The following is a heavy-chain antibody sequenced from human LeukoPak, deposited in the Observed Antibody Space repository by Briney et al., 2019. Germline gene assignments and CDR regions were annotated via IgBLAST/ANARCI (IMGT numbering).Heavy chain of an antibody. D-gene: IGHD3-16*01. CDR2: INQSGGT. Sequence: SETLSLTCAVYGGSFSGFYWSWIRQPPGKGLELIGEINQSGGTNYNPSLKSQVTISVDTSKNQMSLKLSSVTAADTAVYYCARGALGPRLQHWGQGTLVTVSS. CDR3: ARGALGPRLQH. CDR1: GGSFSGFY. J-gene: IGHJ1*01. V-gene: IGHV4-34*01.